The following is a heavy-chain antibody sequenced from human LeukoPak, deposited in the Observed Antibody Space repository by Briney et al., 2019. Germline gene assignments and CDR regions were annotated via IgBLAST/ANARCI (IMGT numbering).Heavy chain of an antibody. D-gene: IGHD2-21*02. V-gene: IGHV4-4*07. CDR2: VYTSGDA. CDR1: GGSISSYS. Sequence: PSETLSLTCTVSGGSISSYSWSWIRQTAGKGLEWIGRVYTSGDAKYNPTLESRVSMSLDTSKNQFFLKLTSVTAADTAVYYCARYGDPNYYFDYWGQGTLVTVSS. J-gene: IGHJ4*02. CDR3: ARYGDPNYYFDY.